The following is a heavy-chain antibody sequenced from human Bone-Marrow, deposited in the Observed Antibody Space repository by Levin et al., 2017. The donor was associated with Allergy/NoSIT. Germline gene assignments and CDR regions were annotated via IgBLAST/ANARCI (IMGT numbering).Heavy chain of an antibody. Sequence: MTSETLSLTCTVSGGSVRQTGFHWDWLRQPPGQGLEWIGSFDYSEDTYYNPSLKSRVTISVETSKKQFSLNLDSVTAADTAVSCCARLVGMTTATPNRYYDLWGRGTLVTVSS. CDR2: FDYSEDT. CDR3: ARLVGMTTATPNRYYDL. V-gene: IGHV4-39*01. D-gene: IGHD4-17*01. J-gene: IGHJ2*01. CDR1: GGSVRQTGFH.